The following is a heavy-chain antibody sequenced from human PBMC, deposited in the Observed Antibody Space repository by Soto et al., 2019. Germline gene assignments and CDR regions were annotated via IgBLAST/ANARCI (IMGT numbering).Heavy chain of an antibody. CDR3: AREHPYYYDSSGYQYYFDY. D-gene: IGHD3-22*01. CDR2: IYYIGST. Sequence: SETLSLTCTVPVGSISSYYWSWIRQPPGKGLEWIGYIYYIGSTNYNPSLKSRVTISVDTSKNQFSLKLSSVTAADTAVYYCAREHPYYYDSSGYQYYFDYWGQGTLVTVSS. J-gene: IGHJ4*02. V-gene: IGHV4-59*01. CDR1: VGSISSYY.